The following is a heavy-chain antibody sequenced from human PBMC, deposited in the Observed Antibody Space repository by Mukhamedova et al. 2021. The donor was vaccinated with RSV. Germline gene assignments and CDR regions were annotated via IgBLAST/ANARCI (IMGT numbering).Heavy chain of an antibody. CDR3: AREEYSSSSVWFDP. J-gene: IGHJ5*02. CDR2: IIPIFGTA. D-gene: IGHD6-6*01. V-gene: IGHV1-69*01. Sequence: GLEWMGGIIPIFGTANYAQKFQGRVTITADESTSTAYMELSSLRSEDTAVYYCAREEYSSSSVWFDPWGQGTLVTVS.